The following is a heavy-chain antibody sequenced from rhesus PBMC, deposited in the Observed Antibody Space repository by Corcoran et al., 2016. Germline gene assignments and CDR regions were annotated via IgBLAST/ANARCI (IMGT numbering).Heavy chain of an antibody. CDR3: ARVGVADFDY. CDR1: GGSISSNY. CDR2: IEGSRWST. Sequence: QVQLQESGPGLVKPSETLSLTCAVSGGSISSNYWSWIRQPPGKGLEWIGDIEGSRWSTYYNPSLKSRVNSSTDTSKHQFSLKLSAVTAADTAVYYCARVGVADFDYWGQGVLVTVSS. V-gene: IGHV4-165*01. J-gene: IGHJ4*01. D-gene: IGHD4-29*01.